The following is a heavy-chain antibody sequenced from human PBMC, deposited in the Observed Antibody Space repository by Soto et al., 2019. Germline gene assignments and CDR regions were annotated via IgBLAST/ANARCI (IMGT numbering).Heavy chain of an antibody. V-gene: IGHV4-61*01. CDR2: IYYSGST. Sequence: PSETLSLTCTVSGGSVSSGSYYWSWIRQPPGKGLEWIGYIYYSGSTNYNPSLKSRVTISVDTSKNQFSLKLSSVTAADTAVYYCPTQYPYGPGTRYYGMDVWGQGTTVTVSS. J-gene: IGHJ6*02. D-gene: IGHD3-10*01. CDR1: GGSVSSGSYY. CDR3: PTQYPYGPGTRYYGMDV.